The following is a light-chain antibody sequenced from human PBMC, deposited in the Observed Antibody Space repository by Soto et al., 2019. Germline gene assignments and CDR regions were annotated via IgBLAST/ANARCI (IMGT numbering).Light chain of an antibody. CDR2: GAS. CDR1: ENVRTF. Sequence: EVVLTQSPATLSLSPGERATLSCRASENVRTFVDWYQQKPGQAPRLLMFGASNRATGIPARFSDSGSGTDFTLTISNLEPEDFAVYYCQQHSHWPPWTFGQGTKVDIK. CDR3: QQHSHWPPWT. V-gene: IGKV3-11*01. J-gene: IGKJ1*01.